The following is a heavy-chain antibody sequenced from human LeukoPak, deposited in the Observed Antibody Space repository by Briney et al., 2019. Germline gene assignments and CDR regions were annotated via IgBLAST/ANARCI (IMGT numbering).Heavy chain of an antibody. CDR2: IIPIFGTA. J-gene: IGHJ4*02. Sequence: SVKVSCKASGGTFSSYAISWVRQAPGQGLEWMGRIIPIFGTANYAQKFQGRVTITTDESTSTAYMELSSLGSEDTAVYYCARGGSLPHCTNGVCRPQYFDYWGQGTLVTVSS. CDR3: ARGGSLPHCTNGVCRPQYFDY. V-gene: IGHV1-69*05. CDR1: GGTFSSYA. D-gene: IGHD2-8*01.